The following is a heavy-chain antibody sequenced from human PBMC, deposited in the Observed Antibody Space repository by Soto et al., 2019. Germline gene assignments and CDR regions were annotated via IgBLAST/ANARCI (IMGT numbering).Heavy chain of an antibody. J-gene: IGHJ4*02. D-gene: IGHD3-16*01. CDR3: AGGVLH. CDR2: IYYSGST. CDR1: GGSISSGGYY. V-gene: IGHV4-31*03. Sequence: QVQLQESGPGLVKPSQTLSLTCTVSGGSISSGGYYWSWIRQNPGKGLEWIGAIYYSGSTYYNQSLQSRVTLSVATSKHQFALKLSSGTAADAAVYYCAGGVLHCGQVSLVTVSS.